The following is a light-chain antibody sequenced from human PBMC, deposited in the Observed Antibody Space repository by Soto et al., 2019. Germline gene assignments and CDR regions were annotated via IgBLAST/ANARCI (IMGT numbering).Light chain of an antibody. CDR2: GAS. CDR1: QSVGSN. J-gene: IGKJ4*01. CDR3: QQCNRWSPLT. Sequence: EIVMTQSPATLSVSPGERATLSCRASQSVGSNLAWYQQKPGQAPRLHIYGASNRATGIPARFSGSGSGTELMLFINSQQSKDLAVYYCQQCNRWSPLTFGGGTKVEIK. V-gene: IGKV3-15*01.